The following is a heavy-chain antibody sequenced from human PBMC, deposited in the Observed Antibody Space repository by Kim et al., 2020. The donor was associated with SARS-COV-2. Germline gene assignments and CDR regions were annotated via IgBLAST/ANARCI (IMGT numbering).Heavy chain of an antibody. V-gene: IGHV3-30*02. Sequence: DSVQGRFTASRDNSKNTLNLQMNSLRAEDTAVYYCAKDPVVRVSVAGIDYWAQGTLVTVSS. D-gene: IGHD6-19*01. J-gene: IGHJ4*02. CDR3: AKDPVVRVSVAGIDY.